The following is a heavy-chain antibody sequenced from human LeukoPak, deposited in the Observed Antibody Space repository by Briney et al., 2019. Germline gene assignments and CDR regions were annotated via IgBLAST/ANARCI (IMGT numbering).Heavy chain of an antibody. CDR2: MNPNSGNT. CDR3: ARIMKSRIVVVPAAKKYYFDY. D-gene: IGHD2-2*01. Sequence: ASVKVSCTASGYTFTSYDINWVRQATGQGLEWMGWMNPNSGNTGYAQKFQGRVTMTRNTSISTAYMELSSLRSEDTAVYYCARIMKSRIVVVPAAKKYYFDYWGQGTLVTVSS. J-gene: IGHJ4*02. CDR1: GYTFTSYD. V-gene: IGHV1-8*01.